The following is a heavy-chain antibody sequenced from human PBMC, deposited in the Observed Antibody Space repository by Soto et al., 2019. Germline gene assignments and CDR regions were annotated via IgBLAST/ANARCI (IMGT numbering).Heavy chain of an antibody. CDR1: GYAFTTYG. CDR3: ARGRYGDY. D-gene: IGHD1-1*01. CDR2: ISAHNGNT. V-gene: IGHV1-18*01. Sequence: QVHLVQSGAEMKKPEASVKVSCKGSGYAFTTYGITWVRQAPGQGLEWMGWISAHNGNTNYAQKLQGRVTVTRDTSTSTAYMELRSLRSDDTAVYYCARGRYGDYWGQGALVTVSS. J-gene: IGHJ4*02.